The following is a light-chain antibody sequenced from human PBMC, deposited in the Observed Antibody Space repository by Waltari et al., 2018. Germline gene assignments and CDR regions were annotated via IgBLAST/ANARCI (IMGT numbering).Light chain of an antibody. CDR1: QGISSF. CDR2: DAS. Sequence: IVLTQSPATLSLSPGERATLSCRASQGISSFLAWYQQKPGQAPRLLVYDASNRATGIPARFSGSGSGADFTLTISSLELEDFATYYCQQLNSYPPTFGGGTKVEIK. CDR3: QQLNSYPPT. V-gene: IGKV3-11*01. J-gene: IGKJ4*01.